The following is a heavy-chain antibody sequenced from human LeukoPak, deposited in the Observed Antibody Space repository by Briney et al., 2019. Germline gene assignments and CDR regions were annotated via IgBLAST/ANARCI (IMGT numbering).Heavy chain of an antibody. D-gene: IGHD3-16*01. J-gene: IGHJ5*02. CDR3: ARADRLHGGPYLIGP. CDR1: GYTFTDYY. CDR2: INPNSGGI. V-gene: IGHV1-2*02. Sequence: ASVKVSCKTSGYTFTDYYLHWVRQAPGQGLEWMGWINPNSGGISSAQKFQGRVTMTRDTSITTVYMEVSWLTSDDTAIYYCARADRLHGGPYLIGPCGQGTLVTVSS.